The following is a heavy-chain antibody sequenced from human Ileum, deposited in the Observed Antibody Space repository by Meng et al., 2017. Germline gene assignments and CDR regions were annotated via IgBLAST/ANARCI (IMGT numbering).Heavy chain of an antibody. D-gene: IGHD3-22*01. CDR1: GGFLTDYD. J-gene: IGHJ4*02. V-gene: IGHV4-34*01. Sequence: QVRRQQGGDGRLNPSETLYLTCAVYGGFLTDYDWSWIRQNPGKGLEGIGEINHGGNTNYNPSLKSRVTISIDTSRDQFSLKLTSVTAADTAVYYCARVELRGDTRDSCGLDHWGQGTLVTVSS. CDR2: INHGGNT. CDR3: ARVELRGDTRDSCGLDH.